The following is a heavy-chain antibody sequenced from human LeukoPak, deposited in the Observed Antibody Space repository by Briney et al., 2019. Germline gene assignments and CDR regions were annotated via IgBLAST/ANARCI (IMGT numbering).Heavy chain of an antibody. J-gene: IGHJ3*01. CDR1: GGTFSSYA. CDR3: AREVSGYYYDSRGYYFEAFDG. D-gene: IGHD3-22*01. V-gene: IGHV1-69*04. Sequence: ASVKVSCKASGGTFSSYAISWVRQAPGQGLEWMATINPIVGIAYYAQTFKGRVTITADKSTSTAYMKLNSLRSEDTAVYYCAREVSGYYYDSRGYYFEAFDGWGQGTMVTVS. CDR2: INPIVGIA.